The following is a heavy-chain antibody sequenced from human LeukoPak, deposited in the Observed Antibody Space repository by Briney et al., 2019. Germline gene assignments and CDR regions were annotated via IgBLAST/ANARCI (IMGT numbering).Heavy chain of an antibody. Sequence: GGSLRLSCEGSGFTFSSYTMIWVRQAPGKGLEWLTSISSTSSYIYYADSVKGRFTISRDNAKNSLYLQMNSLRAEDTAVYYCARDDYGPLVEWLFNFDYWGQGTLVTVSS. D-gene: IGHD3-3*01. V-gene: IGHV3-21*01. CDR1: GFTFSSYT. CDR3: ARDDYGPLVEWLFNFDY. CDR2: ISSTSSYI. J-gene: IGHJ4*02.